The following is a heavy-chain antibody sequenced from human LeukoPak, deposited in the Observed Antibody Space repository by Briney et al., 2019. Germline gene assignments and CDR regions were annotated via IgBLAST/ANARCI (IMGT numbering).Heavy chain of an antibody. CDR3: ARHRGSGWRSHFDY. J-gene: IGHJ4*02. D-gene: IGHD6-19*01. V-gene: IGHV4-39*06. CDR1: GGSISSSSYY. Sequence: SETLSLTCTVSGGSISSSSYYWGWIRQPPGKGLEWIGSVYYSGSTYYNPSLKSRVTISVDTSKNQFPLKLSSVIAADTAVYYCARHRGSGWRSHFDYWGQGTLVTVSS. CDR2: VYYSGST.